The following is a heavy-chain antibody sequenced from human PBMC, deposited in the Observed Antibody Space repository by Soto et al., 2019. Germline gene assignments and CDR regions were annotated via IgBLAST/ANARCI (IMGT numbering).Heavy chain of an antibody. V-gene: IGHV4-61*01. CDR1: GGSVSSGSYY. CDR3: ARGDSYVWGSYRYTY. CDR2: IYYSGST. Sequence: QVQLQESGPGLVKPSETLSLTCTVSGGSVSSGSYYWSWIRQPPGKGLEWIGYIYYSGSTNYNPSLKSRLPISVDTSKNQFSLKLSSVTAADTAVYYCARGDSYVWGSYRYTYWGQGTLVTVSS. J-gene: IGHJ4*02. D-gene: IGHD3-16*02.